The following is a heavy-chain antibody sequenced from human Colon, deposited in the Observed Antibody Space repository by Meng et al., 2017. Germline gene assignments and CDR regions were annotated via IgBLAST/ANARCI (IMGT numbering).Heavy chain of an antibody. CDR1: GFTFSYYT. J-gene: IGHJ3*02. Sequence: GESLKISCVASGFTFSYYTMNWVRQAPGKGLEWVSAISGGSRYMYYGDSMKGRFTISRDDAKGSLFLQMSSLRVEDTGIYFCARDRNGGDFDIWGQGTGVTV. V-gene: IGHV3-21*06. CDR3: ARDRNGGDFDI. D-gene: IGHD2-8*01. CDR2: ISGGSRYM.